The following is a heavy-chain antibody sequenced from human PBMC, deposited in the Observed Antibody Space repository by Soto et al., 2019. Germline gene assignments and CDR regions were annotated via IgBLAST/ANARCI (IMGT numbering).Heavy chain of an antibody. D-gene: IGHD3-3*01. CDR3: ARDRITIFGVVITGDAFDI. CDR1: GGTFSSYT. CDR2: IIPILGIA. Sequence: VKVSCKASGGTFSSYTISWVRQAPGQGLEWMGRIIPILGIANYAQKFQGRVTITADKSTSTAYMELSSLRSEDTAVYYCARDRITIFGVVITGDAFDIWGQGTMVTVSS. J-gene: IGHJ3*02. V-gene: IGHV1-69*10.